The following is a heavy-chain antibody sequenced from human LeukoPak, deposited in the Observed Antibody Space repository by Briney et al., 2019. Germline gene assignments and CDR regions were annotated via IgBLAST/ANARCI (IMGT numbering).Heavy chain of an antibody. V-gene: IGHV4-59*01. Sequence: PSETLSLTCAVSGVSISSYYWSWIRQPPGKGLEWIGYVYYSGSTNYNPSLKSRVTISVDTSKNQFSLRLSSVTAADTAVYYCARILYGYSDYFDYWGQGTLVTVSS. CDR1: GVSISSYY. CDR2: VYYSGST. J-gene: IGHJ4*02. D-gene: IGHD5/OR15-5a*01. CDR3: ARILYGYSDYFDY.